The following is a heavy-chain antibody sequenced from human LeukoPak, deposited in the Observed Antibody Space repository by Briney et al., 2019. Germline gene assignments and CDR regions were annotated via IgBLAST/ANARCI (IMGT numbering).Heavy chain of an antibody. CDR3: ARVGSGSYYNWFDP. J-gene: IGHJ5*02. V-gene: IGHV3-48*03. D-gene: IGHD3-10*01. Sequence: GGSLRLSCEASGFTFSSYEMNWVRQAPGKGLEWISYITRTGDRIQYADSVKGRFTISRDNAKNSPYLQMNSLRAEDTAIYYCARVGSGSYYNWFDPWGQGTLVTVSS. CDR2: ITRTGDRI. CDR1: GFTFSSYE.